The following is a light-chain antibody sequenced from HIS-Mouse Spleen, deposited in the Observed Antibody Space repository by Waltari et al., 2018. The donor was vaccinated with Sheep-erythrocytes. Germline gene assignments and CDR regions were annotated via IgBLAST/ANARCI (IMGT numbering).Light chain of an antibody. CDR1: RGVFGSYNL. Sequence: QSALTQPPSVSGSPGQSITTSCTGTRGVFGSYNLASWYQQHPGKAPKLMIYEGSKRPSGVSNRFSGSKSGNTASLTISGLQAEDEADYYCCSYAGSYNHVFATGTKVTVL. CDR3: CSYAGSYNHV. CDR2: EGS. J-gene: IGLJ1*01. V-gene: IGLV2-14*02.